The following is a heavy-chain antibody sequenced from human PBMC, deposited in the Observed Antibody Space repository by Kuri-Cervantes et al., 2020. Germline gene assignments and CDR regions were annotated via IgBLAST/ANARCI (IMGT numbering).Heavy chain of an antibody. CDR3: AREVAGPLGWFGP. D-gene: IGHD6-19*01. J-gene: IGHJ5*02. CDR1: GGSISSYY. CDR2: IHTSGDT. Sequence: GSLRLSCTVSGGSISSYYWSWMRQPAGKGLEWIVRIHTSGDTNYNPSLESRVTMSVDTSKNHFSLKLSSLTAADTGVYYCAREVAGPLGWFGPWGQGIPVTVSS. V-gene: IGHV4-4*07.